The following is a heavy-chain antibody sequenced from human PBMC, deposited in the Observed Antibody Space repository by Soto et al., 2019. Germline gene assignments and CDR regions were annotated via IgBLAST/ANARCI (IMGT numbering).Heavy chain of an antibody. V-gene: IGHV3-21*01. Sequence: EVQLVESGGGLVKPGGSLRLSCAASGFTFSSYSMNWVRQAPGKGLEWVSSISSGTNYIYYADSLKGRFTISRDNAKNSLYLQMNGLRADDTALYYWARAITSDAFNIWGQGTLVTVSS. CDR2: ISSGTNYI. D-gene: IGHD1-20*01. CDR3: ARAITSDAFNI. J-gene: IGHJ3*02. CDR1: GFTFSSYS.